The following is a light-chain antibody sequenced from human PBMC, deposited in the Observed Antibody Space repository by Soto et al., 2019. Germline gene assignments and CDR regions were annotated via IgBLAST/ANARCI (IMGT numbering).Light chain of an antibody. J-gene: IGKJ1*01. CDR3: QQSYSTPGT. CDR1: QSISRY. Sequence: IQRTQSPSSLSASVGARVTITCPASQSISRYVNWYQQKPGKAPKLLIYAASSLQSGVPSRVSGRGSGTDCTLTSSSLQPEDFATYYCQQSYSTPGTFGQGTKVDIK. CDR2: AAS. V-gene: IGKV1-39*01.